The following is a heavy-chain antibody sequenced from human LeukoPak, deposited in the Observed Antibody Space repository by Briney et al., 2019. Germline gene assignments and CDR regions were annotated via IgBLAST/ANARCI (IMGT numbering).Heavy chain of an antibody. V-gene: IGHV4-39*01. CDR2: IYYSGST. Sequence: SETLSLTCTVSGDSISSSSYYWGWIRQPPGKGLEWIGSIYYSGSTYYNPSLKSRVTISVDTSKNQFSLKLSSVTAADTAVYYCARRADSSGWQDYWGQGTLITVSS. D-gene: IGHD6-19*01. CDR3: ARRADSSGWQDY. J-gene: IGHJ4*02. CDR1: GDSISSSSYY.